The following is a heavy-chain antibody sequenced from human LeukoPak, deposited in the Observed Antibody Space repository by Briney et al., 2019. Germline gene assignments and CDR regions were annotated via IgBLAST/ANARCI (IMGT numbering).Heavy chain of an antibody. J-gene: IGHJ4*02. V-gene: IGHV1-2*02. Sequence: GASVKVSCKASGYTFTSYYMHWVRQAPGQGLEWMGWINPNSGGTNYAQKFQGRVTMTRDTSISTAYMELSRLRSDDTAVYYCARNYYDSSGPYYWGQGTLVTVSS. D-gene: IGHD3-22*01. CDR1: GYTFTSYY. CDR3: ARNYYDSSGPYY. CDR2: INPNSGGT.